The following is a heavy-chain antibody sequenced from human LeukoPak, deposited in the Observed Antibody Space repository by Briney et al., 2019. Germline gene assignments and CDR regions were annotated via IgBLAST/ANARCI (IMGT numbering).Heavy chain of an antibody. CDR1: GFTFSSYW. Sequence: GGSLRLSCAVSGFTFSSYWTNWVRQAPGKGLEWVAGIRQDGGEKSYVDSVKGRFTISRDNTRNSLYLQMSSLRAEDAAVYYCARDGTAPGLYFDLWGQGTLVTVSS. CDR3: ARDGTAPGLYFDL. CDR2: IRQDGGEK. D-gene: IGHD6-13*01. J-gene: IGHJ4*01. V-gene: IGHV3-7*01.